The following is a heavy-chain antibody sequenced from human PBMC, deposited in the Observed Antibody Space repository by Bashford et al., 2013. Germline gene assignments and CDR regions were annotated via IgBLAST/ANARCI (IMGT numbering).Heavy chain of an antibody. J-gene: IGHJ5*02. CDR2: IKEDGSEK. V-gene: IGHV3-7*01. CDR1: RFIFSSYW. D-gene: IGHD6-13*01. CDR3: ARGGVAAGIGDDWFDP. Sequence: GGSLRLSCEASRFIFSSYWMSWVRQAPGKGLEWVASIKEDGSEKYYVDTVKGPIHHLQRQRQGVTVFANEYPESRRHGSVYCARGGVAAGIGDDWFDPWGQGILVTVSS.